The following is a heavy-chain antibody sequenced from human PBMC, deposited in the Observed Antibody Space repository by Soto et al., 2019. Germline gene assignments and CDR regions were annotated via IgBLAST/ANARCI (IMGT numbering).Heavy chain of an antibody. CDR3: ARAHNWNYESGYYGMDV. Sequence: QVQLVQSGAEVKKPGSSVKVSCKASGGTFSSYAISWVRQAPGQGLEWMGGISPIFGTANYAQKFQGRVTITADESTSTAYMELSSLRSEDTAVYYCARAHNWNYESGYYGMDVWGQGTTVTVSS. CDR1: GGTFSSYA. V-gene: IGHV1-69*01. CDR2: ISPIFGTA. D-gene: IGHD1-7*01. J-gene: IGHJ6*02.